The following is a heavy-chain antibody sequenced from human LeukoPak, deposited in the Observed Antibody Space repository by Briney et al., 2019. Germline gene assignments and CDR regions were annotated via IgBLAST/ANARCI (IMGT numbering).Heavy chain of an antibody. CDR3: AREKIKDAFDI. J-gene: IGHJ3*02. CDR1: GFTFSSYS. V-gene: IGHV3-21*01. CDR2: ISSSSYI. Sequence: GGSLRLSCAASGFTFSSYSMNWVRQAPGKGLEWVSSISSSSYIYYADSVKGRFTISRDNAKNSLYLQMNSLRAEDTAVYYCAREKIKDAFDIWGQGTMVTVSS.